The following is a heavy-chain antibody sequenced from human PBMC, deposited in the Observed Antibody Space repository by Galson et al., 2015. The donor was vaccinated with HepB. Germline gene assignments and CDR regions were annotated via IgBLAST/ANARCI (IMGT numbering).Heavy chain of an antibody. CDR2: TSSDARHK. CDR3: ARGGYHISQDTFDY. CDR1: GFTFSRYG. Sequence: SLRLSCAASGFTFSRYGMHWVRQAPGKGLERVAVTSSDARHKNQAEFVKGRITVSRDNSKNTLYLHINSLSVEDTAVYYCARGGYHISQDTFDYWGQGTLVIVSS. D-gene: IGHD3-22*01. J-gene: IGHJ4*02. V-gene: IGHV3-30*03.